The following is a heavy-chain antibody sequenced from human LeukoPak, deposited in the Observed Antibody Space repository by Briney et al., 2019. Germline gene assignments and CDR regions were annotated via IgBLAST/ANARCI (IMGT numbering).Heavy chain of an antibody. CDR3: ARGGGLDV. CDR2: INQDGSER. J-gene: IGHJ6*02. V-gene: IGHV3-7*03. CDR1: GFTFSSYW. D-gene: IGHD3-16*01. Sequence: GGSLRLSCAASGFTFSSYWMTWVRQAPGKGLEWVANINQDGSERYYVDSVKGRFTISRDNAKNSLYLQMSNLRAEDTAVYFCARGGGLDVWGQGATVTVSS.